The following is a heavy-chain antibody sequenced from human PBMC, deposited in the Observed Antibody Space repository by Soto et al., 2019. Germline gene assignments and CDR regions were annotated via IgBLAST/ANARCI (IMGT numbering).Heavy chain of an antibody. D-gene: IGHD6-13*01. J-gene: IGHJ6*03. CDR2: IYSGGST. Sequence: GGSLRLSCAASGFTVSSNYMSWVRQAPGKGLEWVSVIYSGGSTYYADSVKGRFTISRDNSKNTLYLQMNSLRAEDTAVYYCASPGTARYYYYMDVWGKGTTVTVSS. V-gene: IGHV3-66*01. CDR3: ASPGTARYYYYMDV. CDR1: GFTVSSNY.